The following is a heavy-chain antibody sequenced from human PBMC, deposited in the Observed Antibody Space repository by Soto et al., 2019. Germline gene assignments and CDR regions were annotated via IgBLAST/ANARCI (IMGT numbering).Heavy chain of an antibody. CDR2: LYWDDDK. CDR3: AHAWSKIDSSAYRWYFDL. D-gene: IGHD3-22*01. J-gene: IGHJ2*01. Sequence: QITLKESGPTLVKPTQTLTLTCSLSGFSLSTGGVGVGWIRQPPGKALEWLALLYWDDDKRYRPSLKSRLTINNDTSKNQVVLTMTNMDPVDTATYYCAHAWSKIDSSAYRWYFDLWGRGTLVTVSS. V-gene: IGHV2-5*02. CDR1: GFSLSTGGVG.